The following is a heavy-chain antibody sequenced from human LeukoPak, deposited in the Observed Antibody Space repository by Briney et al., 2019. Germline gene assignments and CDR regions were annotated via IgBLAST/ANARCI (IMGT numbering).Heavy chain of an antibody. D-gene: IGHD6-13*01. CDR3: ARDSIAAAKPYYYYGMDV. Sequence: SETLSLTCAVYGGSFSGYYWSWIRQPPGKGLEWIGEINHSGSTNYNPSLKSRVTISVDTSKNQFSLKLSSVTAADTAVSYCARDSIAAAKPYYYYGMDVWGKGTTVTVSS. V-gene: IGHV4-34*01. CDR2: INHSGST. CDR1: GGSFSGYY. J-gene: IGHJ6*04.